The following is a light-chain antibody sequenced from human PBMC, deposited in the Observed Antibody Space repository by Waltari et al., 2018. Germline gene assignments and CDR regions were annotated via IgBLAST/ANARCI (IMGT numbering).Light chain of an antibody. V-gene: IGKV1-16*02. CDR2: AAS. CDR3: QQYDSYPHT. J-gene: IGKJ2*01. CDR1: QGIDNY. Sequence: DIQMTQSPSSLSASVGDSITITCRASQGIDNYLAWFQQKPGKAPQSLIYAASTLQSGVPSKFSGSGFGTDFTLTINGLHPEDFATYFCQQYDSYPHTFGQGTRLEVK.